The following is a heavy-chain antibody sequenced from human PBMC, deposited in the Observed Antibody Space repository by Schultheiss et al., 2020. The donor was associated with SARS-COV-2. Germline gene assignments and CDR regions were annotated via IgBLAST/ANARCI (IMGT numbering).Heavy chain of an antibody. CDR1: GYSISSGYY. CDR3: ARDINLYYYYMDV. D-gene: IGHD1-14*01. J-gene: IGHJ6*03. V-gene: IGHV4-38-2*02. Sequence: SQTLSLTCTVSGYSISSGYYWGWIRQPPGKGLEWIGSIYHSGSTYYNPSLKSRVTISVDTSKNQFSLKLSSVTAADTAVYYCARDINLYYYYMDVWGQGTTVTVSS. CDR2: IYHSGST.